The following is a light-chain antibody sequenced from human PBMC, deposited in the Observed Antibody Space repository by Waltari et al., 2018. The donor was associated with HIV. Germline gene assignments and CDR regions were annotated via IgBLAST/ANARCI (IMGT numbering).Light chain of an antibody. J-gene: IGKJ4*01. CDR1: QSSSNW. CDR2: KAS. V-gene: IGKV1-5*03. CDR3: QQCSSQPLT. Sequence: DIQMTQYPSTLSASVGDRVTITCRASQSSSNWLAWYQLKPGRAPKLLLYKASTLAYGVPSRFSGSGSGTEFTLTISSLQPDDVAIYYCQQCSSQPLTFGGGTKVEIK.